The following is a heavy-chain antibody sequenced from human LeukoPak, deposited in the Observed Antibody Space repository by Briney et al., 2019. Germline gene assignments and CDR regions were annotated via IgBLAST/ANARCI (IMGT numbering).Heavy chain of an antibody. CDR3: ARELNYDILTGYYRAEAHAFDI. V-gene: IGHV1-46*01. D-gene: IGHD3-9*01. Sequence: ASVKVSCKASGYTFTSYYMHWVRQAPGQGLEWMGIINPSGGSTSYAQKFQGRVTMTRDTSTSTVYMELSSLRSEDTAVYYCARELNYDILTGYYRAEAHAFDIWGQGTMVTVSS. J-gene: IGHJ3*02. CDR2: INPSGGST. CDR1: GYTFTSYY.